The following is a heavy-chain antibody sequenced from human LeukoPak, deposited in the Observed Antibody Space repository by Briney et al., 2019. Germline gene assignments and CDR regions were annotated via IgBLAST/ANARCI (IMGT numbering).Heavy chain of an antibody. CDR2: IKQDGSEK. V-gene: IGHV3-7*01. J-gene: IGHJ4*02. CDR1: GFTFSSYW. D-gene: IGHD3-22*01. CDR3: ARASLYYYDSSGYYRY. Sequence: GGSLRLSCAASGFTFSSYWMSWVRQAPGKGLEWVANIKQDGSEKYYVDSVKGRFTISRDNAKNSLYLQMNSLRAEDTAVYYCARASLYYYDSSGYYRYWGQGTLVTVSS.